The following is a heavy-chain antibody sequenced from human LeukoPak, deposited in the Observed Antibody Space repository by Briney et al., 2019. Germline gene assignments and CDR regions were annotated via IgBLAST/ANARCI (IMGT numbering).Heavy chain of an antibody. V-gene: IGHV3-21*01. Sequence: GGSLRLSCAASGFTFSSYSMNWVRRAPGKGLEWDSSISSSSSYIYYADSVKGRFTISRDNSRNTLYLQMNNLRTEDTAVYYCASPYYYDGSSYYHFFDHWGQGTLVTVSS. CDR3: ASPYYYDGSSYYHFFDH. CDR1: GFTFSSYS. J-gene: IGHJ4*02. D-gene: IGHD3-22*01. CDR2: ISSSSSYI.